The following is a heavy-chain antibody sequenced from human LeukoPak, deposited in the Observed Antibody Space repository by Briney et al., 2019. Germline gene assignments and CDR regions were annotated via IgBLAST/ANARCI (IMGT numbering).Heavy chain of an antibody. CDR2: FDPEDGET. V-gene: IGHV1-24*01. CDR1: GYTLTELS. Sequence: ASVKVSCKVSGYTLTELSMHWVRQAPGKGLEWMGGFDPEDGETIYAQKFQGRVTMTEDTSTDTAYMELSSLRSEDTAVYYCARDGEYDYSNGLDYWGQGTLVTVSS. CDR3: ARDGEYDYSNGLDY. J-gene: IGHJ4*02. D-gene: IGHD4-11*01.